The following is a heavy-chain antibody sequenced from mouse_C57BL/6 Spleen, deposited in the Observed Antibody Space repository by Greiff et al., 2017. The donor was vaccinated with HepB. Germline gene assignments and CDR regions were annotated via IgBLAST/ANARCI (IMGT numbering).Heavy chain of an antibody. Sequence: VQLQESGAELARPGASVKMSCKASGYTFTSYTMHWVKQRPGQGLEWIGYINPSSGYTKYNQKFKDKATLTADKSSSTAYMQLSSLTSEDSAVYYCARGRIGTGTFAYWGQGTLVTVSA. J-gene: IGHJ3*01. CDR3: ARGRIGTGTFAY. CDR1: GYTFTSYT. V-gene: IGHV1-4*01. CDR2: INPSSGYT. D-gene: IGHD4-1*01.